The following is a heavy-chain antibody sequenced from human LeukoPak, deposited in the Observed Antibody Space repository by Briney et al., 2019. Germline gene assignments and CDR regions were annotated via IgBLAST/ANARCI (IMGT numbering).Heavy chain of an antibody. J-gene: IGHJ6*02. CDR2: IYSGGST. CDR1: GFTVSSNY. Sequence: GGSLRLSCAASGFTVSSNYMSWVRQAPGKGLGWVSVIYSGGSTYYADSVKGRFTISRHNSKNTLYLQMNSLRAEDTAVYYCASGITMVRGVISYGMDVWGQGTTVTVSS. CDR3: ASGITMVRGVISYGMDV. D-gene: IGHD3-10*01. V-gene: IGHV3-53*04.